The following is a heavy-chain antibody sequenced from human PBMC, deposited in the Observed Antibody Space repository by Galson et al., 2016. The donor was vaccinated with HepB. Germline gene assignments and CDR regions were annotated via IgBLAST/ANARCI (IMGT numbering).Heavy chain of an antibody. CDR1: GFTFSSHS. CDR3: ARGLRWSGFFKIYFYYGMDV. J-gene: IGHJ6*02. D-gene: IGHD3-3*01. CDR2: ISHDGGNH. Sequence: SLRLSCAASGFTFSSHSMHWARQAPGKGLEWVAVISHDGGNHFYADSVKGRLTISRDNSKNTLYLQMNRLKPDDTAVYFCARGLRWSGFFKIYFYYGMDVGGQGTTVTVSS. V-gene: IGHV3-30*14.